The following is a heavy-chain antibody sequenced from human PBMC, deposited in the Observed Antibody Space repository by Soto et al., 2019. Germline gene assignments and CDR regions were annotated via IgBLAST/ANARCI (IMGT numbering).Heavy chain of an antibody. CDR2: IIPIFGTA. Sequence: ASVKVSCKASGGTFSSYAISWVRQAPGQGLEWMGGIIPIFGTANYAQKFQGRVTITADESTSTAYMELSSLRSEDTAVCYCARPVTIFGVEKAWFDPWGQGTLVTVSS. CDR1: GGTFSSYA. V-gene: IGHV1-69*13. CDR3: ARPVTIFGVEKAWFDP. D-gene: IGHD3-3*01. J-gene: IGHJ5*02.